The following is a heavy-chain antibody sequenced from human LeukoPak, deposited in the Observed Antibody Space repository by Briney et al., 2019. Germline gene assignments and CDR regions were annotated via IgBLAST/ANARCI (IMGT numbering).Heavy chain of an antibody. CDR1: GGSISSYY. D-gene: IGHD1-1*01. V-gene: IGHV4-59*01. CDR3: AREVETGTYDY. Sequence: PSGTLSLTCAVSGGSISSYYWSWIRQPPGKGLEWIGYIYYSGSTNYNPSLKSRVTISVDTSKNQFSLKLSSVTAADTAVYYCAREVETGTYDYWGQGTLVTVSS. CDR2: IYYSGST. J-gene: IGHJ4*02.